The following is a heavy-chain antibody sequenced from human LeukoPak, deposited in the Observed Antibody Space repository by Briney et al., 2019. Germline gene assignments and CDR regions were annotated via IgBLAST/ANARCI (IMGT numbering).Heavy chain of an antibody. Sequence: SETLSLTCTVSGGSINNYYWSWIRQPPGKGLEWIGYISYSGSTDYNPSLKSRVTISIDTSKNQFSLKLSSVTAADTAVYYCARRDTNSGVDPWGQGTLVTVSS. CDR1: GGSINNYY. V-gene: IGHV4-59*08. CDR2: ISYSGST. CDR3: ARRDTNSGVDP. J-gene: IGHJ5*02. D-gene: IGHD2-15*01.